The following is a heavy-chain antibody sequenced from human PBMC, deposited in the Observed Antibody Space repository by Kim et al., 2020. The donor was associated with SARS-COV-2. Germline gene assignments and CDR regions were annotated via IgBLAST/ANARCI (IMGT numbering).Heavy chain of an antibody. Sequence: YYHDSVKGRFTISRDNAKNSLYLQMTSLRPDDTAVYYCARRISATGTWFDPWGQGTLVTVSS. V-gene: IGHV3-11*01. CDR3: ARRISATGTWFDP. D-gene: IGHD6-13*01. J-gene: IGHJ5*02.